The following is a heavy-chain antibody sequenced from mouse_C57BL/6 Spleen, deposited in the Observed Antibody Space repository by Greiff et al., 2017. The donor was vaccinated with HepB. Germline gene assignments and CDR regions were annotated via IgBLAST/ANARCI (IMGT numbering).Heavy chain of an antibody. CDR1: GYTFTSYW. Sequence: VQLQQPGAELVMPGASVKLSCKASGYTFTSYWMHWVKQRPGQGLEWIGEIDPSDSYTNYNQKFKGKSTLTVDKSSSTAYMQLSSLTSEDSAVYYCARRELRYAMDYWGQGPSVTVSS. V-gene: IGHV1-69*01. CDR2: IDPSDSYT. D-gene: IGHD1-1*01. J-gene: IGHJ4*01. CDR3: ARRELRYAMDY.